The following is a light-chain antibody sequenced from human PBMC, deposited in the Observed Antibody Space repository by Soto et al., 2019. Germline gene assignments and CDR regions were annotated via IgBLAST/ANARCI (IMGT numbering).Light chain of an antibody. CDR2: GAS. CDR3: HQYGSSPQA. CDR1: QSVTRSF. Sequence: EIVLTQSPGTLSLSPGERVTLSCRASQSVTRSFLAWYQQKPGQAPRLLIYGASSRATGIPDRFSGSGSGTDFTLTISRLEPEDFAVYYCHQYGSSPQAFGPGTKVGIK. J-gene: IGKJ3*01. V-gene: IGKV3-20*01.